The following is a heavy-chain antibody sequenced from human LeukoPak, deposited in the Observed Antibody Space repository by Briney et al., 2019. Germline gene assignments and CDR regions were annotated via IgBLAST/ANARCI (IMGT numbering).Heavy chain of an antibody. CDR1: GGSISCYY. CDR2: ISYGGST. D-gene: IGHD3-16*01. CDR3: ASGANYYYYYGMDV. Sequence: SETLSLTCTVSGGSISCYYWSWIRQPPGKGLEWIDNISYGGSTNSNPALKSRVTISVDQSKNQSSMKLSSVTAADTAVYYCASGANYYYYYGMDVWGQGTTVTVSS. V-gene: IGHV4-59*01. J-gene: IGHJ6*02.